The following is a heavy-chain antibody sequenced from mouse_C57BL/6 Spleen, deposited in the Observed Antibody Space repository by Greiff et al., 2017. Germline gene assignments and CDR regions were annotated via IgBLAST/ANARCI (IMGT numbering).Heavy chain of an antibody. CDR2: INPGSGGT. Sequence: QVQLQQSGAELVRPGTSVKVSCKASGYAFTNYLIEWVKQRPGQGLEWIGVINPGSGGTNYNETFKGKATLTADKSSSTAYMQRSSLTSEDSAVYFCARNYYGSSPGFDVWGTGTTVTVSS. J-gene: IGHJ1*03. CDR1: GYAFTNYL. CDR3: ARNYYGSSPGFDV. D-gene: IGHD1-1*01. V-gene: IGHV1-54*01.